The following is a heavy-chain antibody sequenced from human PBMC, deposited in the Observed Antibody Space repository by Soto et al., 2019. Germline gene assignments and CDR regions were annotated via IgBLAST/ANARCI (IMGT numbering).Heavy chain of an antibody. CDR3: ARPRGVCCSYYYGMDV. V-gene: IGHV3-21*01. Sequence: EVQLVESGGGLVKPGGSLRLSCAASGFTSSSYSMNWVRQAPGKGLEWVSSISSSSSYIYYADSVKGRFTISRDNAKNSLYLQMNSLRAEDTAVYYCARPRGVCCSYYYGMDVWGQGTTVTVSS. CDR1: GFTSSSYS. CDR2: ISSSSSYI. J-gene: IGHJ6*02. D-gene: IGHD2-8*02.